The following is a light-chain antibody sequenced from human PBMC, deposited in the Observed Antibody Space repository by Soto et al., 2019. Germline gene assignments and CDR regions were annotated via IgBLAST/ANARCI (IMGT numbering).Light chain of an antibody. J-gene: IGKJ4*01. CDR3: QQYNVWPLN. Sequence: EIVMTQSPATLSVSPGERATLSCRASQSVSSNLAWYQQKPGQTPKLLIYVASTRATGIPARFSGSGSGTEFTLTISSLQSKDFAVYYCQQYNVWPLNFGGGTKVEFK. V-gene: IGKV3-15*01. CDR2: VAS. CDR1: QSVSSN.